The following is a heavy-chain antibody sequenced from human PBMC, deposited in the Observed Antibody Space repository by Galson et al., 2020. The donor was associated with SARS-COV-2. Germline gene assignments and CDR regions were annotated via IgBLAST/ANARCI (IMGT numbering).Heavy chain of an antibody. D-gene: IGHD5-18*01. CDR1: GYTLSEVS. J-gene: IGHJ4*02. CDR3: AVSPWVQFPDY. Sequence: ASVKVSCKVSGYTLSEVSVDWVRQAPGKGLEWMGRFEPEDGEAIYSQKFQGRFTMTEDTSTDTAYMDLRSLRAEDTAVYFCAVSPWVQFPDYWGQGTLVTVSS. CDR2: FEPEDGEA. V-gene: IGHV1-24*01.